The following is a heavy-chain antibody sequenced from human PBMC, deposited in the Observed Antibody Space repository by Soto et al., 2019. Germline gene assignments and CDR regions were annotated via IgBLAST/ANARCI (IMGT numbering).Heavy chain of an antibody. CDR2: IYYSGST. V-gene: IGHV4-59*08. J-gene: IGHJ4*02. Sequence: QVQLQESGPGLVKPSETLSLTCTVSGGSISSYYWSWIRQPPRKGLEWIGDIYYSGSTNYKPSLKSRVTISVAPSKNQFSLRLGSVPAADTAVYYCARHGVAPGWFDYWGQGTLVTVSS. CDR3: ARHGVAPGWFDY. D-gene: IGHD6-13*01. CDR1: GGSISSYY.